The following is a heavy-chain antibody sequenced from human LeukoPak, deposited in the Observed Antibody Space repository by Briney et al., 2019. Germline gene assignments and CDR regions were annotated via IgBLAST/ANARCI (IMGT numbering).Heavy chain of an antibody. D-gene: IGHD2-15*01. CDR2: IEGEGFT. Sequence: GGSLRLSCAASGFTFHTYTLSWVRQAPGKGLEWVAGIEGEGFTNYADSVRGRFTISRDNSKNTLSLQMNSLSVEDTAVYYCAKDSKGGAEYFQHWGQGTLVTVSS. J-gene: IGHJ1*01. CDR3: AKDSKGGAEYFQH. CDR1: GFTFHTYT. V-gene: IGHV3-23*01.